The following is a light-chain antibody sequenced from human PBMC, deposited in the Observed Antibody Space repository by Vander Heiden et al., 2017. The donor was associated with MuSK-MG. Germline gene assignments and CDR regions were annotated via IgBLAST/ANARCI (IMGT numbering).Light chain of an antibody. CDR1: QSISSW. V-gene: IGKV1-5*03. Sequence: IQMIQSRPTPSASVGGRVAITCRASQSISSWLAWYQQKPGKAPKLLIYKASTLQSGIPSRFSGSGSGTEFTLTITSLQPDDFATYYCQQYESLSRTFGEGTKVEIK. CDR3: QQYESLSRT. CDR2: KAS. J-gene: IGKJ4*02.